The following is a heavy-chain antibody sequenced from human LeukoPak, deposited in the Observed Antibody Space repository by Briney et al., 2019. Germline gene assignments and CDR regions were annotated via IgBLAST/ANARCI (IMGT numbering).Heavy chain of an antibody. D-gene: IGHD1-26*01. CDR2: IIPISGTT. CDR3: ARSRQGATDY. J-gene: IGHJ4*02. V-gene: IGHV1-69*06. CDR1: GGTFTSYA. Sequence: GSSVKVSCKTSGGTFTSYAITWVRQAPGQGLEWMGKIIPISGTTNYAQKFQGRVTITADKSTSTAYMELSSLRSEDTAVYYCARSRQGATDYWGQGTLVTVSS.